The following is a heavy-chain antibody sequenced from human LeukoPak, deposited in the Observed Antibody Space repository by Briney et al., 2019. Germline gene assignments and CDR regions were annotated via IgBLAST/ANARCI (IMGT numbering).Heavy chain of an antibody. D-gene: IGHD3-22*01. CDR2: IRYDGSNK. J-gene: IGHJ3*02. CDR1: GFTFSSYG. V-gene: IGHV3-30*02. CDR3: AETAYYYDSSGYYYADAFDI. Sequence: GGSLRLSCAASGFTFSSYGMHWVRQAPGKGLEWVAVIRYDGSNKYYADSVKGRFTISRDNSKNTLYRQMNSLRAEDTAVYYCAETAYYYDSSGYYYADAFDIWGQGTMVTVSS.